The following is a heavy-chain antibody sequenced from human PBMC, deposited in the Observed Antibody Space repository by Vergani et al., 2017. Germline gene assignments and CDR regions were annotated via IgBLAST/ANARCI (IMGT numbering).Heavy chain of an antibody. CDR3: ARGCGSWYTLRGHYFDY. CDR1: GFSLSNARMG. J-gene: IGHJ4*02. Sequence: KESGPVLVKPTETLTLTCTVSGFSLSNARMGVSWIRQPPGKGLEWIGEINHSGSTNYNPSLKSRVTISVDTSKNQFSLKLSSVTAADTAVYYCARGCGSWYTLRGHYFDYWGQGTLVTVSS. V-gene: IGHV4-4*02. D-gene: IGHD6-13*01. CDR2: INHSGST.